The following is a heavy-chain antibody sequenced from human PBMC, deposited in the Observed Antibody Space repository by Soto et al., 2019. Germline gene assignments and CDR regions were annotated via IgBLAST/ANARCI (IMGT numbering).Heavy chain of an antibody. Sequence: QVQLVQSGAEMKKPGSSVKVSCQSSGGTFNTYAMNWVRQAPGQGPEWMGDISPMFGAANYAPKFQGRVTITADVATGTASLQLCTLTSEDLAICFCVREAQVHTPAFVYWGQGTVVTVS. V-gene: IGHV1-69*19. CDR1: GGTFNTYA. CDR3: VREAQVHTPAFVY. CDR2: ISPMFGAA. J-gene: IGHJ4*02.